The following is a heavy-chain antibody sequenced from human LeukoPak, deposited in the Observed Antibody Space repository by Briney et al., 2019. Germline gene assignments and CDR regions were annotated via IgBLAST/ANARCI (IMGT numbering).Heavy chain of an antibody. Sequence: GGSLRLSCAASGFTFSSYAMSWVRQAPGKGLEWVSSISSSSSYIYYADSVKGRFTISRDNAKNSLYLQMNSLRAEDTAVYYCARDEETYYDFWSGYYNWGQGTLVTVSS. CDR2: ISSSSSYI. D-gene: IGHD3-3*01. CDR1: GFTFSSYA. V-gene: IGHV3-21*01. J-gene: IGHJ4*02. CDR3: ARDEETYYDFWSGYYN.